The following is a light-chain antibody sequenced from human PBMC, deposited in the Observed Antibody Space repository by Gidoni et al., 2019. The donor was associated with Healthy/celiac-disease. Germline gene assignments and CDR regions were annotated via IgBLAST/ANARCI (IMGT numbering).Light chain of an antibody. CDR3: QPSYSTPYS. J-gene: IGKJ2*03. CDR1: QSISSY. V-gene: IGKV1-39*01. Sequence: DIQTTQSPSSLSASVGDRVTITCRASQSISSYLNMYQQKPGKAPKLLIYAASSLQSGVPSRFSGSGSGTDFTLTISILQPEDFATYYCQPSYSTPYSFGQGTKLEIK. CDR2: AAS.